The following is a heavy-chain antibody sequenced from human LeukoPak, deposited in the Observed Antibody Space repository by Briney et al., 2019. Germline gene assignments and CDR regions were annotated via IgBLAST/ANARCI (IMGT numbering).Heavy chain of an antibody. V-gene: IGHV5-51*01. CDR1: GYTFTNNW. CDR3: ARGGGYGAYPLGRY. Sequence: GESLKISCKGSGYTFTNNWIGWVRQMPGKGLEWMGIINPGDSDTRYSPSFQGQVTISVDKSLSTAYLQWSSLKASDTAMYYCARGGGYGAYPLGRYWGQGTLVTVSS. CDR2: INPGDSDT. D-gene: IGHD5-12*01. J-gene: IGHJ4*02.